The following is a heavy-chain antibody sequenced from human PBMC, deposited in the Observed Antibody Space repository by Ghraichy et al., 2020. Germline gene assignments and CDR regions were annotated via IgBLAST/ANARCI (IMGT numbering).Heavy chain of an antibody. V-gene: IGHV3-23*01. CDR1: GFTFSSYS. D-gene: IGHD6-19*01. J-gene: IGHJ4*02. CDR3: ARGTSSGWRPPDF. CDR2: ISVGGTT. Sequence: GSLRLSCAASGFTFSSYSMTWVRQAPGKGLEWVSGISVGGTTVYADSVKGRFTISRDNSKNTLCLQMNSLRAEDTAVYYCARGTSSGWRPPDFWGQGTLVTVSS.